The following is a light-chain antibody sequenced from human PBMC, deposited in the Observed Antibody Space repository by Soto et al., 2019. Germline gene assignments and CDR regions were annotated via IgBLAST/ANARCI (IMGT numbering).Light chain of an antibody. CDR1: SSDVGGYNY. CDR2: DVS. J-gene: IGLJ1*01. Sequence: SALTPPRSASGSPGQSITISCTGTSSDVGGYNYVSWYQQHPAKAPKLIIFDVSKRPSGVPNRFSGSKSGNTASLTISGLRAEDEADYYCCSYVGRNTYVFGTGTKVTVL. CDR3: CSYVGRNTYV. V-gene: IGLV2-11*01.